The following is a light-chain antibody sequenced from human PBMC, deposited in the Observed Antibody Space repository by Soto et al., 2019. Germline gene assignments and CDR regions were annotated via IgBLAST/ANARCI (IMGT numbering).Light chain of an antibody. CDR2: GAS. CDR3: QQYNNWPPWT. J-gene: IGKJ1*01. Sequence: EIVMTQSPATLSVSPGVRATLSCRSSQSVSSKLAWYQQKPGQAPRLLIYGASTRATGIPARFSGSGSGTEFTLTISSLQSEDFAVYYCQQYNNWPPWTFGQGTKLEIK. CDR1: QSVSSK. V-gene: IGKV3-15*01.